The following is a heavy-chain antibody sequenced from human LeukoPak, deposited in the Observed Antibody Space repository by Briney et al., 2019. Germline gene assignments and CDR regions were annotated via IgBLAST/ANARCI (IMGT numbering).Heavy chain of an antibody. CDR3: ARDVLAAARTYDY. Sequence: SETLSLTCTVSGGSISSRCYYWGWLRQPPGKGLEGFGRFYYSGSTYYNPSVKSPVTISTARFQYHLTRTASSLTAADTAVYFWARDVLAAARTYDYWGQGTLVTVSS. CDR2: FYYSGST. D-gene: IGHD6-13*01. J-gene: IGHJ4*02. V-gene: IGHV4-39*02. CDR1: GGSISSRCYY.